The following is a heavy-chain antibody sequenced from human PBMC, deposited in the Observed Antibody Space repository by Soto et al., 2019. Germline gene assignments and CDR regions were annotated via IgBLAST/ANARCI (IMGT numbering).Heavy chain of an antibody. CDR3: ARVLTMVRGDPSFYSMDV. Sequence: SETLSLTCAVSGGSISSCGYSWSWIRQPPGKGLEWIGYIYHSGSTYYNPSLKSRVTISVDRSKNQFSLKLSSVTAADTAVYYCARVLTMVRGDPSFYSMDVWGQGTTVTVSS. V-gene: IGHV4-30-2*01. D-gene: IGHD3-10*01. CDR1: GGSISSCGYS. J-gene: IGHJ6*02. CDR2: IYHSGST.